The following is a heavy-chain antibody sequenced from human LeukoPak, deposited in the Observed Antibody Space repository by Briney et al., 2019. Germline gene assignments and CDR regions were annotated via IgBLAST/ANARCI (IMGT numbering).Heavy chain of an antibody. J-gene: IGHJ4*02. V-gene: IGHV3-21*01. CDR3: ARDKGEDVVAAHYYFDY. CDR1: GFTFNTYS. Sequence: GGSLRLSCAASGFTFNTYSMNWVHQAPGKGLEWVSSISRSSSYIYYADSVKGRFTISRDNAKNSLYLQMDSLRAEDTAVYYYARDKGEDVVAAHYYFDYWGQGTLVTVSS. CDR2: ISRSSSYI. D-gene: IGHD2-2*01.